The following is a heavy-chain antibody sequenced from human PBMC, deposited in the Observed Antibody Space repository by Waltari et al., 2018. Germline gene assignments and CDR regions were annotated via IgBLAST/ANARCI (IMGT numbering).Heavy chain of an antibody. V-gene: IGHV4-38-2*01. CDR3: ARGPKRVVILYYFDY. CDR1: GYYISSGYY. Sequence: QVQLQESGPGLVKPSETLSLTCAVSGYYISSGYYWGWIRQPPGKGLEWIGSIYHSGSTDDTPSPKSRVNISVDPSTNQFSLKLNSVTAADTAVYYCARGPKRVVILYYFDYWGQGTLVTVSS. CDR2: IYHSGST. D-gene: IGHD3-3*01. J-gene: IGHJ4*02.